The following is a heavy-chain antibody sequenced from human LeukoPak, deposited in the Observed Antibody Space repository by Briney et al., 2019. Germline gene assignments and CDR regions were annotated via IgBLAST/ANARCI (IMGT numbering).Heavy chain of an antibody. CDR3: AKAAYCTSTSCHFSGYAQRPLDS. CDR1: GFTFNTYG. Sequence: GGSLRLSCVASGFTFNTYGIHWVRQAPGKGLEWVAGISSDGSSKDYADSVKGRFAISRDNSKNTLYLQMNSLRAEDTAVYYCAKAAYCTSTSCHFSGYAQRPLDSWGQGTLVTVSS. D-gene: IGHD2-2*01. J-gene: IGHJ4*02. V-gene: IGHV3-30*18. CDR2: ISSDGSSK.